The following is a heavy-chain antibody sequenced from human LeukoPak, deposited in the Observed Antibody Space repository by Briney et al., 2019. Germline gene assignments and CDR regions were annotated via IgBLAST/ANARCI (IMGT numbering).Heavy chain of an antibody. CDR3: ARGGARGYSYGLFDY. Sequence: PSETLSLTCTVSGGSISSSSYYWGWIRQPPGKGLEWIGSIYYSGSTYYNPSLKSRVTISVDTSKNQFSLKLSSVTAADTAVYYCARGGARGYSYGLFDYWGQGTLVTVSS. CDR1: GGSISSSSYY. V-gene: IGHV4-39*01. D-gene: IGHD5-18*01. J-gene: IGHJ4*02. CDR2: IYYSGST.